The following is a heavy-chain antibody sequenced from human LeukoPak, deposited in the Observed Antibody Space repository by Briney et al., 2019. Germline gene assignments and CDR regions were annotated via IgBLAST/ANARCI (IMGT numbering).Heavy chain of an antibody. CDR3: ARDGYSGYVSDDAFDI. Sequence: PSETLSLTCTVSGGSISSYYWSWIRQPPGKGLEWIGYIYYSGSTNYNPSLKSRVTISVDTSKNQFSLKLSSVTAADTAVYYCARDGYSGYVSDDAFDIWGQGTMVTVSS. CDR1: GGSISSYY. V-gene: IGHV4-59*01. J-gene: IGHJ3*02. CDR2: IYYSGST. D-gene: IGHD5-12*01.